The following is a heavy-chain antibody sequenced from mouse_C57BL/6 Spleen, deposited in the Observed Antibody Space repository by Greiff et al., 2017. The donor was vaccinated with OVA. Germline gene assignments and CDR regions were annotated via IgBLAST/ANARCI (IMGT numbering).Heavy chain of an antibody. J-gene: IGHJ2*01. Sequence: QVQLQQSGAELVKPGASVKLSCKASGYTFTSYWMHWVKQRPGQGLEWIGYINPSSGYTKYNQKFKDKATLTADKSSSTAYMQLSSLTSADSAVYYCASNYEVDYWGQGTTLTVSS. CDR2: INPSSGYT. CDR1: GYTFTSYW. D-gene: IGHD2-1*01. V-gene: IGHV1-7*01. CDR3: ASNYEVDY.